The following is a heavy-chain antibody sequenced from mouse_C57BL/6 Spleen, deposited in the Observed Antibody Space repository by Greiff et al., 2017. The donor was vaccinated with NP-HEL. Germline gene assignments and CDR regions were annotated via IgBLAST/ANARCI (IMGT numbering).Heavy chain of an antibody. J-gene: IGHJ4*01. D-gene: IGHD1-1*01. V-gene: IGHV5-15*01. Sequence: EVQLVESGGGLVQPGGSLKLSCAASGFTFSDYGMAWVRQAPRKGPEWVAFISNLAYSIYYADTVTGRFTISRENAKNTLYLEMSSLRSEDTAMYYCARQGAGVVEGAMDYWGQGTSVTVSS. CDR3: ARQGAGVVEGAMDY. CDR2: ISNLAYSI. CDR1: GFTFSDYG.